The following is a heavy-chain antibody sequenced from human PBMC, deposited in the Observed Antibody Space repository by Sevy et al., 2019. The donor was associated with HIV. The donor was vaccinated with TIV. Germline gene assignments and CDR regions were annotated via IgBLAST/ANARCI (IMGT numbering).Heavy chain of an antibody. D-gene: IGHD1-1*01. J-gene: IGHJ3*02. CDR1: GFTFSSYG. CDR3: AKWNHHEGAFDI. CDR2: ISYDGSNK. Sequence: GGSLRLSCAASGFTFSSYGMHWVRQAPGKGLEWVAVISYDGSNKYYADSVKGRFTISRDNSKNTLYLQMNSPRAEDTAVYYCAKWNHHEGAFDIWGQGTMVTVSS. V-gene: IGHV3-30*18.